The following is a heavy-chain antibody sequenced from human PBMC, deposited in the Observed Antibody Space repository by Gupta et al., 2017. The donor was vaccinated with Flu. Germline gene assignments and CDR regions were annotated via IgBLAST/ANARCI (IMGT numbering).Heavy chain of an antibody. CDR2: RGSGGNT. J-gene: IGHJ4*02. D-gene: IGHD2-8*01. Sequence: QLVESGGGLVQPGGSLRLTCVMSGFTFSGCHMNWIRQAPGKGLEWIADRGSGGNTDYADSGRGRGTISRDNARDEMLRQMNSLGVEDTALYYCARDRNGAVILWGQGAQFTVSS. CDR1: GFTFSGCH. CDR3: ARDRNGAVIL. V-gene: IGHV3-48*01.